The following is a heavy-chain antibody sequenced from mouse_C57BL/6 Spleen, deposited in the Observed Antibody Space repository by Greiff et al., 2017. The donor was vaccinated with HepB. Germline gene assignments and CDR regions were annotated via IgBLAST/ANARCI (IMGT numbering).Heavy chain of an antibody. Sequence: VQLQQSGPELVKPGASVKMSCKASGYTFTDYNMHWVKQSHGKSLEWIGYINPNNGGTSYNQKFKGKATLTVNKSSSTAYMELRSLTSEDSAVYYCAREIYYDYDDWFAYWGQGTLVTVSA. CDR1: GYTFTDYN. CDR2: INPNNGGT. D-gene: IGHD2-4*01. V-gene: IGHV1-22*01. CDR3: AREIYYDYDDWFAY. J-gene: IGHJ3*01.